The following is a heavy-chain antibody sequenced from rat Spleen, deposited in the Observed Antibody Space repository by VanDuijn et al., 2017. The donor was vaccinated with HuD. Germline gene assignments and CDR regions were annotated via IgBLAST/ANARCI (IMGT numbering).Heavy chain of an antibody. D-gene: IGHD1-11*01. CDR3: TRADGGYAY. Sequence: EVQLVESGGGLVQPGRSLKLSCVASGFTFNNYWMTWIRQAPGKGLEWVASITNTGVVTYYPDSVKGRFTISRDNAKSTLYLQMNSLRSEDTATYYCTRADGGYAYWGQGVMVTVSS. J-gene: IGHJ2*01. CDR2: ITNTGVVT. V-gene: IGHV5-31*01. CDR1: GFTFNNYW.